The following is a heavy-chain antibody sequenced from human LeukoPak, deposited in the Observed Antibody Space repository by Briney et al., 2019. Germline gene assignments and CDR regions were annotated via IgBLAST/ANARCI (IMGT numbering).Heavy chain of an antibody. J-gene: IGHJ4*02. Sequence: KPSETLSLTCTLSGGSISTYYWSWIRQPPGKGLEWIGYIYHSGSTNYNPSLKSRVTISVDTSKNHFSLKLSSVTAADTAVYYCASLRRDGYNYLYYFDYWGQGTLVTVSS. CDR3: ASLRRDGYNYLYYFDY. V-gene: IGHV4-59*01. D-gene: IGHD5-24*01. CDR2: IYHSGST. CDR1: GGSISTYY.